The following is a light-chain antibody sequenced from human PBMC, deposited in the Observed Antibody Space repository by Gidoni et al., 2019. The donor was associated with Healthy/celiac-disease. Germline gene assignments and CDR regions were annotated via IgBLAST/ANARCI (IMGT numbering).Light chain of an antibody. V-gene: IGLV3-21*02. CDR1: NMGSKS. CDR3: QVWDSSSDHPYV. Sequence: SSVLTQPPSVSVAPGQTARITCGGNNMGSKSGHWYQQKPGQAPVLVVYDDSDRPSGIPERFSGSNSGNTATLTISRVEAGDEADYYCQVWDSSSDHPYVFGTGTKVTVL. CDR2: DDS. J-gene: IGLJ1*01.